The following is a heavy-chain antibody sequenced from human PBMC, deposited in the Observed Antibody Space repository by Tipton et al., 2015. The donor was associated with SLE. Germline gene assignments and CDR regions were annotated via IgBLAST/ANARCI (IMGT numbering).Heavy chain of an antibody. D-gene: IGHD6-19*01. CDR2: IYYSGST. CDR3: ARGLVSGVYFDL. CDR1: GCSISSYY. Sequence: TLSLTCTVSGCSISSYYWSWIRQPPGKGLEWIGYIYYSGSTNYNTSLKSRVTISVDTSKNQLSLQRSSVTAADTAVYYCARGLVSGVYFDLWGRGTLVTVPS. J-gene: IGHJ2*01. V-gene: IGHV4-59*12.